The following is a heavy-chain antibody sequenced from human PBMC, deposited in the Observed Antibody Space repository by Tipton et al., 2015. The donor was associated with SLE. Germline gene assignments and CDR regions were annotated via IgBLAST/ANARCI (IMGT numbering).Heavy chain of an antibody. Sequence: SLRLSCATSGFTFDDYAMSWVRQVPGKGLEWVSGINWNGDRTAYADSVKGRLTISRDNARNAKDSLYLQMNSLRVEDTGMYHCVRQQGSSGTYSVVDAFDIWGPGTMVTVSS. CDR3: VRQQGSSGTYSVVDAFDI. J-gene: IGHJ3*02. D-gene: IGHD1-26*01. CDR2: INWNGDRT. V-gene: IGHV3-20*01. CDR1: GFTFDDYA.